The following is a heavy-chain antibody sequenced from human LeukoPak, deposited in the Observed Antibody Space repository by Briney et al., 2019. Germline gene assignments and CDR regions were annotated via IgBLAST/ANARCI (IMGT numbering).Heavy chain of an antibody. J-gene: IGHJ6*03. CDR2: GGSGGST. V-gene: IGHV3-23*01. Sequence: GGSLRLSCAASGFTFDDYAMHWVRQAPGKGLEWVSYGGSGGSTYYADSVKGRFTVSRDNSKSTLYLQMNSLTAEDTAVYYCAKMRGQYYHSYYMDAWGKGTTVTVSS. CDR1: GFTFDDYA. CDR3: AKMRGQYYHSYYMDA.